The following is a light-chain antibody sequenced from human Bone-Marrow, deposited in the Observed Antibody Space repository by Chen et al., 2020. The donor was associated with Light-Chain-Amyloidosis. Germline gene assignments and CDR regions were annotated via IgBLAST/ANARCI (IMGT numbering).Light chain of an antibody. J-gene: IGLJ1*01. V-gene: IGLV2-14*03. CDR1: NSDVGVYNF. CDR2: DVS. Sequence: QSALTQPASVSGSPGQSITISCTGTNSDVGVYNFVSWYQQHPGKAPKLMIYDVSYRPSGLSDRFSASKSGNTASLTISGLQAEDEADYYCSSHTGSGTTVFGSGTKVTV. CDR3: SSHTGSGTTV.